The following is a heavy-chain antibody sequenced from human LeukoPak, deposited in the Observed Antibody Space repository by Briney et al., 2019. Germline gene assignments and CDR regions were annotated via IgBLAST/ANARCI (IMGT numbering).Heavy chain of an antibody. CDR1: GFTFSSYW. D-gene: IGHD5-18*01. Sequence: PGGSLRLSCAASGFTFSSYWMSWVRQAPGKRLEWLANIKQDGSEKYYVDSVKGRFTISRDNAKNSLYLQMNSLRAEDTAVYYCARDRIQLWLPDAFDIWGQGTMVTVSS. CDR2: IKQDGSEK. CDR3: ARDRIQLWLPDAFDI. V-gene: IGHV3-7*01. J-gene: IGHJ3*02.